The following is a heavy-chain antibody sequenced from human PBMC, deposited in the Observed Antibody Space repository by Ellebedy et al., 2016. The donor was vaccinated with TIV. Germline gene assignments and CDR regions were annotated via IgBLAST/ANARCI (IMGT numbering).Heavy chain of an antibody. V-gene: IGHV1-46*04. Sequence: AASVKVSCKASGYSFSTYDIHWARQAPGQGLEWLGVIDPSRSSAYYAQRLKGRLTVASDTSTNTVSLELSGLRSEDTAVYFCARADIGYPDFWGQGTLVTVSS. CDR2: IDPSRSSA. CDR3: ARADIGYPDF. J-gene: IGHJ4*02. D-gene: IGHD1-1*01. CDR1: GYSFSTYD.